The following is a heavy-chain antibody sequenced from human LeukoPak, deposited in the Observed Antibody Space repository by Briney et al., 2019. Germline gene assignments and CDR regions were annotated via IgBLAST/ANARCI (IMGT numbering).Heavy chain of an antibody. CDR3: ARDAGWGYYDL. CDR1: GFTFSTSW. J-gene: IGHJ4*02. CDR2: IDKHGSGK. Sequence: GSLRLSCVASGFTFSTSWVTWVRQAPGKGLEWVANIDKHGSGKYYVDSVKGRFAISRDYASNSVFLQMDSLRAEDTSVYYCARDAGWGYYDLWGQGAPVTVSS. V-gene: IGHV3-7*01. D-gene: IGHD1-26*01.